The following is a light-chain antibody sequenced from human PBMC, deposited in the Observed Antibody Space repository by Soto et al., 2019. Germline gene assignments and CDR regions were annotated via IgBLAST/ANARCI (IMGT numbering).Light chain of an antibody. J-gene: IGKJ2*01. CDR1: QSVSSY. V-gene: IGKV3-11*01. CDR2: DAS. CDR3: QQRSNWPPYT. Sequence: EIVLTQSPATLSSSPGERATLSCRASQSVSSYLAWYQQKPGKDPRLLIYDASNTATGIPARFSGSRSGTDFSLPISSLEPEDVAVYYCQQRSNWPPYTFGQGTKLEIK.